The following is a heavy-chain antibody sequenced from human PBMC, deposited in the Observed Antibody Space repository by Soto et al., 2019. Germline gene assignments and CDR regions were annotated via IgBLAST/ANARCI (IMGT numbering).Heavy chain of an antibody. CDR2: INHSGST. V-gene: IGHV4-34*01. Sequence: SETLSLTCAVYGGSFSGYHWSWIRQPPGKGLEWIGEINHSGSTSYNPSLKSRVTISVDTSKNQFSLKVTSVTAADTAVYYCARGSGRSNGWGTYYYDGLDVRSQGTTVTVSS. CDR1: GGSFSGYH. D-gene: IGHD6-19*01. J-gene: IGHJ6*02. CDR3: ARGSGRSNGWGTYYYDGLDV.